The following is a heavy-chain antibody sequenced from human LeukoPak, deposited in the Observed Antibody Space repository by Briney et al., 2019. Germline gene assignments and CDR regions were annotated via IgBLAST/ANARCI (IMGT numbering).Heavy chain of an antibody. Sequence: SQTLSLTCAISGDSVSSNSAAWNWIRQSPSRGLDWLGRTYYRSKWYNDYAVSVKSRITINPDTSKNQFSLQLNSVTPEDTAVYYCARASDDYYDSSGYYYIFDYWGQGTLVTVSS. D-gene: IGHD3-22*01. CDR2: TYYRSKWYN. CDR3: ARASDDYYDSSGYYYIFDY. CDR1: GDSVSSNSAA. J-gene: IGHJ4*02. V-gene: IGHV6-1*01.